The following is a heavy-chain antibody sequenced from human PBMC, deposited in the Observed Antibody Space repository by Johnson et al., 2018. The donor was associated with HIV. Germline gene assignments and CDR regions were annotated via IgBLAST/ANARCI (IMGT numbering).Heavy chain of an antibody. CDR2: ISDDGTNT. J-gene: IGHJ3*02. CDR3: ATADRDAFDI. Sequence: QVQLVESGGGVVQPGRSRRLSCAASEFSFSTYAMRWVRQAPGKGLEGVAVISDDGTNTDYADAVKGRFTISRDNSKNTLYLQMNSLRAEDTGVYYCATADRDAFDIWGQGTMVIVS. CDR1: EFSFSTYA. V-gene: IGHV3-30-3*01.